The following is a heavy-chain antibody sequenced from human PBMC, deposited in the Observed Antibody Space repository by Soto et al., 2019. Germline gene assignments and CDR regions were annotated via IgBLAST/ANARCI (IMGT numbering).Heavy chain of an antibody. CDR1: GFLLSATGVG. J-gene: IGHJ4*02. V-gene: IGHV2-5*02. CDR2: IYWDDDQ. Sequence: QITLKESGPTLLKPTQTLTLTCSFSGFLLSATGVGVGWVRQPRGQALEFLALIYWDDDQKFRPSLRNRLTITKDTSKNEVVLTMTNMDSVDSGTYYCVHTPNYRLGGLHYWGRGTLVTVSS. CDR3: VHTPNYRLGGLHY. D-gene: IGHD1-7*01.